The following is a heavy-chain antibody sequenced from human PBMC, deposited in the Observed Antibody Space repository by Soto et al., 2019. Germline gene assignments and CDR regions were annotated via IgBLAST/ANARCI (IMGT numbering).Heavy chain of an antibody. CDR3: ARVIRAGSGSYPDY. J-gene: IGHJ4*02. D-gene: IGHD3-10*01. CDR2: IYYSGST. V-gene: IGHV4-31*03. Sequence: SETLSVTCTFSGGSISIGGHYWSWIRQHPGKGLEWIGYIYYSGSTYYNPSLKSRVTISVDTSKNQFSLKLSSVTAADTAVYYCARVIRAGSGSYPDYWGQGTMVTVSS. CDR1: GGSISIGGHY.